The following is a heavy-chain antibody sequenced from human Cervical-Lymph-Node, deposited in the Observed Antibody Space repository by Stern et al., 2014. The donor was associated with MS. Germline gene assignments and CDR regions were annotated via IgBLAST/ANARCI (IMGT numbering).Heavy chain of an antibody. CDR2: TSAYSGNT. J-gene: IGHJ3*02. V-gene: IGHV1-18*01. CDR1: GYTFTSYG. CDR3: ARGLLGSENAFDI. D-gene: IGHD2-15*01. Sequence: QVQLGQSGAEVKKPGGSVKVSCTASGYTFTSYGISWVRQAPGQGLEWVGCTSAYSGNTNEAQTLQGRVTMTTDTSTSTAYMELRSLRSDDTAVYYCARGLLGSENAFDIWGQGTMVTVSS.